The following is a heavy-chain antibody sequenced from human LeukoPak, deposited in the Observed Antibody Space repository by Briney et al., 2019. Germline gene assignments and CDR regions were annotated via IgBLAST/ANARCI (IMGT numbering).Heavy chain of an antibody. CDR2: VSTDGSAT. CDR3: ARDTNGLAY. Sequence: GGSLRLSCAASGFTFSSHRMHWVRQAPGKGLVWVSCVSTDGSATNYADSVKGRFTISRDNAKNTLYLQMNSLRVEDTAVYYCARDTNGLAYWGLGTRVTVSS. V-gene: IGHV3-74*01. CDR1: GFTFSSHR. D-gene: IGHD2-8*01. J-gene: IGHJ4*02.